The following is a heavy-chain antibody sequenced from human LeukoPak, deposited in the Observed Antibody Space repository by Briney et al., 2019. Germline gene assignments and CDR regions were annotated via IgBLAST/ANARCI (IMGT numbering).Heavy chain of an antibody. V-gene: IGHV4-30-2*01. CDR1: GDSISSGGYS. CDR3: ARSPLAFYDSSGYPRVWFDP. D-gene: IGHD3-22*01. J-gene: IGHJ5*02. Sequence: SQTLSLTCTVSGDSISSGGYSWSWIRQPPGKGLEWIGYIYHIGYISQSGNIYQNPSLKSRVTISLDTSGNQFSLKLSSVTAADTAVYYCARSPLAFYDSSGYPRVWFDPWGQGTLVTVSS. CDR2: ISQSGNI.